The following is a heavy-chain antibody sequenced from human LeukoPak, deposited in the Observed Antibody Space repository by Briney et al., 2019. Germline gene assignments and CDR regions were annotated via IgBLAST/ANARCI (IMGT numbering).Heavy chain of an antibody. CDR3: AGPPTWD. CDR2: ITASCSTT. D-gene: IGHD2/OR15-2a*01. CDR1: GFTFSTSA. V-gene: IGHV3-23*01. J-gene: IGHJ4*02. Sequence: GGSLRLSCAASGFTFSTSAMSWVRQAPGKGLEWVSVITASCSTTFYADSVKGRFTISSDNSTHTLYLQMSILAEKDTATPYCAGPPTWDWGQGTLVTVSS.